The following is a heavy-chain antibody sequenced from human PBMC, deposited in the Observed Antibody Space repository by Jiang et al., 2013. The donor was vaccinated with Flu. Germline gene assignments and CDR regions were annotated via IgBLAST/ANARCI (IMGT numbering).Heavy chain of an antibody. V-gene: IGHV2-5*01. J-gene: IGHJ4*02. CDR3: AHLDDNNEIGLFYY. D-gene: IGHD3-22*01. CDR2: IYWNDSK. CDR1: GFSLRSDGVG. Sequence: KPTQTLTLTCTFSGFSLRSDGVGVGWIRQPPGKALEWLALIYWNDSKRYSPSLRSRLTISEDTSKNQVVLTMTNMDPVDTATYYCAHLDDNNEIGLFYYWGQGALVTVSS.